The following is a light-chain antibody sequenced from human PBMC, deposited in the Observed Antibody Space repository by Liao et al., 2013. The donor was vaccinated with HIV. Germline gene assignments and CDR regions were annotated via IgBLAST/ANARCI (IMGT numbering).Light chain of an antibody. CDR3: QAWDTGVV. Sequence: SYEMIQPPSVSVSPGETASISCSGEKLGDKFVCWYQHKPGQSPVLVIYQDNQRPSGIPERFSGSISGNTATLSISGTQSMDEADYYCQAWDTGVVFGGGTKLTVL. CDR2: QDN. CDR1: KLGDKF. J-gene: IGLJ2*01. V-gene: IGLV3-1*01.